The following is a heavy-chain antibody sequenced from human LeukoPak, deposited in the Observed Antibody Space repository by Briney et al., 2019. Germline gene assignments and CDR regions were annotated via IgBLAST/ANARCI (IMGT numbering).Heavy chain of an antibody. J-gene: IGHJ4*02. CDR3: ARGHPSGWQSDY. D-gene: IGHD6-19*01. CDR1: GGSISSYY. Sequence: SETLSLTCTVSGGSISSYYWSWIRQPAGKGLEWIGRIYTSGSTNYNPSLKSRVTISVDTSKNQFSLKLSSVTAADTAVYYCARGHPSGWQSDYWGQGTLVTVSS. CDR2: IYTSGST. V-gene: IGHV4-4*07.